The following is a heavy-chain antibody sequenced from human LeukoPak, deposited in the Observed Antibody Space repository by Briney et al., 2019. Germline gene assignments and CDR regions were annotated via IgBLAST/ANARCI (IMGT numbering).Heavy chain of an antibody. CDR2: IDTSGNT. J-gene: IGHJ6*03. CDR1: GGSISSYY. D-gene: IGHD2-21*02. Sequence: SETLSLTCTVSGGSISSYYWSWIRQPAGKGLEWIGRIDTSGNTNYKPSLKSRVTMSVDTSKNQFSLKLNSVTAADTAVYYCARNGAPVVTAITPYYYYMDVWGKGTTVTVSS. CDR3: ARNGAPVVTAITPYYYYMDV. V-gene: IGHV4-4*07.